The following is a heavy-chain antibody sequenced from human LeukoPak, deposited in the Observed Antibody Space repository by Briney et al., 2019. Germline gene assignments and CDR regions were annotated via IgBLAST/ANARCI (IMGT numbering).Heavy chain of an antibody. CDR2: ISHDGSNK. Sequence: PGGSLRLSCAASGFTFSSYAMHWVRQAPGKGLEWVAVISHDGSNKYYADSVKGRFTISRDNSKNTLYLQMNSLRADDTAVYYCARVSESYHDYWGQGTLVTVSS. V-gene: IGHV3-30*04. D-gene: IGHD1-26*01. CDR3: ARVSESYHDY. J-gene: IGHJ4*02. CDR1: GFTFSSYA.